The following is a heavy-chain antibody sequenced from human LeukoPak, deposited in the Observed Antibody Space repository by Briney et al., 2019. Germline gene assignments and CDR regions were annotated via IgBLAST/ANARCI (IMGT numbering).Heavy chain of an antibody. CDR3: ARAVGGYYDYVWGSYRFDY. J-gene: IGHJ4*02. V-gene: IGHV4-61*02. CDR2: IYTSGST. Sequence: PSETLSLTCTVSGGSISSGSYYWSWIRQPAGKGLEWIGCIYTSGSTNYNPSLKSRVTISVDTSKNQFSLKLSSVTAADTAVYYCARAVGGYYDYVWGSYRFDYWGQGTLVTVSS. D-gene: IGHD3-16*02. CDR1: GGSISSGSYY.